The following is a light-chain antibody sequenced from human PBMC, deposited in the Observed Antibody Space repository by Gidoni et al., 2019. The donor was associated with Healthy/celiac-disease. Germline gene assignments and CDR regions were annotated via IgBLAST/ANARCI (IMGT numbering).Light chain of an antibody. J-gene: IGKJ1*01. CDR3: QQYNSYSWT. Sequence: DIQMTQSPSTLSASVGDRVTITCRASQSISSWLAWYQQKPGKAPKLLIYKASSLESGGPSRFSGSGSGTEFTLTISSLQPDDFATYYFQQYNSYSWTFGQGTKVEIK. V-gene: IGKV1-5*03. CDR2: KAS. CDR1: QSISSW.